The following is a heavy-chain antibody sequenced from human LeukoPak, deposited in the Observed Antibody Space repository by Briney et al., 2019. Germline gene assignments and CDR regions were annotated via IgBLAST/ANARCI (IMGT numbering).Heavy chain of an antibody. Sequence: GRSLRLSCAASGFTFSSYAMHWVRQAPGKGLEWVAVTSYDGSNKYYADSVKGRFTISRDNSKNTLYLQMNSLRAEDTAVYYCAKGGVPVVSPAVNWGQGTLVTVSS. CDR3: AKGGVPVVSPAVN. J-gene: IGHJ4*02. D-gene: IGHD2-2*01. CDR2: TSYDGSNK. V-gene: IGHV3-30-3*01. CDR1: GFTFSSYA.